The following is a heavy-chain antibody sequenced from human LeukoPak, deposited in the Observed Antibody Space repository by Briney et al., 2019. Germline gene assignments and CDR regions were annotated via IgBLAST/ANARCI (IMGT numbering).Heavy chain of an antibody. V-gene: IGHV3-53*01. CDR2: IYTGGNT. CDR3: ARGDDSGYYDYFDY. J-gene: IGHJ4*02. CDR1: GFTVYSNY. D-gene: IGHD3-22*01. Sequence: GGSLRLSCAASGFTVYSNYLSWVRQAPGKGLEWVSTIYTGGNTYYAASVKGRFTISRDFSKNTVFLHMNSLRAEDTAMYYCARGDDSGYYDYFDYWGQGALVTVSS.